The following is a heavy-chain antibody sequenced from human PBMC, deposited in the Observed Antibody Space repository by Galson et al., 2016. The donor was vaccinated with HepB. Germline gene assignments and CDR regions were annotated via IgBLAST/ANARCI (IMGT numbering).Heavy chain of an antibody. CDR1: GFTFRNYG. J-gene: IGHJ6*02. V-gene: IGHV3-23*01. Sequence: SLRLSCAASGFTFRNYGMTWVRQAPGKGLEVVSSISRSGDSTDYAGSVKGRFTISRDNSKNTLYLQMKSLRAEDTAVYYCAKSLLGVTLVSYYYGMDVWGQGTLVTVSS. CDR2: ISRSGDST. CDR3: AKSLLGVTLVSYYYGMDV. D-gene: IGHD2-21*02.